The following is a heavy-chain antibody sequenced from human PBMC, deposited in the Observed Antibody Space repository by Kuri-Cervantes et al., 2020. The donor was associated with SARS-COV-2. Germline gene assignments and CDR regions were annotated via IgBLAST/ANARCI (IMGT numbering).Heavy chain of an antibody. CDR3: ARVRMVGSSSVPYYFDY. V-gene: IGHV3-30-3*01. Sequence: GESLKISCAASGFTFSSYAMHWVRQAPGKGLEWVAVISYDGSNKYYADSVKGRLTISRDNSKNTLYLQMDSLRAEETAVYYCARVRMVGSSSVPYYFDYWGQGTLVTVSS. J-gene: IGHJ4*02. CDR1: GFTFSSYA. CDR2: ISYDGSNK. D-gene: IGHD6-6*01.